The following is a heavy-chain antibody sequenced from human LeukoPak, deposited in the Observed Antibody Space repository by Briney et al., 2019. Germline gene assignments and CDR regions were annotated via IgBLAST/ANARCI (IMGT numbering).Heavy chain of an antibody. J-gene: IGHJ3*02. CDR3: ARKNDFEI. CDR1: GGSMSSEP. V-gene: IGHV4-59*01. D-gene: IGHD2/OR15-2a*01. Sequence: PSETLSPTCSVSGGSMSSEPWNWIRQTPGKGLEWIGCIYYSGRTYYNPSLKSRVTISVDMSKSQFSLRLTSVTAADTAVYYCARKNDFEIWGQGTLVTVSS. CDR2: IYYSGRT.